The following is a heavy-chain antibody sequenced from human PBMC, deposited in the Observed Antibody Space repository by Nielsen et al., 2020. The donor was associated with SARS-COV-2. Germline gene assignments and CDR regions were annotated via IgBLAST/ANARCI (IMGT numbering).Heavy chain of an antibody. CDR2: IYHSGST. Sequence: SETLSLTCTVSGYSISSGYYWGWIRQPPGKGLEWIGYIYHSGSTYYNPSLKSRVTISVDRSKNQFSLKLSSVTAADTAVYYCARDTPRLGSMGYAFDIWGQGTMVTVSS. CDR1: GYSISSGYY. CDR3: ARDTPRLGSMGYAFDI. D-gene: IGHD6-19*01. J-gene: IGHJ3*02. V-gene: IGHV4-38-2*02.